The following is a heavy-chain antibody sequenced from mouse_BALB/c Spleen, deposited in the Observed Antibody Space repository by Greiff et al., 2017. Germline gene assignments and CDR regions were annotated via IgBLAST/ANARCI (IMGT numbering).Heavy chain of an antibody. CDR1: GDSITSGY. CDR3: ARSGGYDRYYFDY. D-gene: IGHD2-2*01. CDR2: ISYSGST. J-gene: IGHJ2*01. V-gene: IGHV3-8*02. Sequence: EVQVVESGPSLVKPSQTLSLTCSVTGDSITSGYWNWIRKFPGNKLEYMGYISYSGSTYYNPSLKSRISITRDTSKNQYYLQLNSVTTEDTATYYCARSGGYDRYYFDYWGQGTTLTVSS.